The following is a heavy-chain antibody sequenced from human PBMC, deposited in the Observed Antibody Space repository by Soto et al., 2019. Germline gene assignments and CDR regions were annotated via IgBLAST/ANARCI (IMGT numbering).Heavy chain of an antibody. CDR1: GGSISSSNW. D-gene: IGHD3-22*01. CDR3: ARESRSSRYDSSGYSQFWFFDL. Sequence: PSETLSLTCAVSGGSISSSNWWSWVRQPPGKGLEWIGEIYHSGSTNYNPSLKSRVTISVDWSKNQFALELSSVTAADTAVYYCARESRSSRYDSSGYSQFWFFDLWGRGTLVTVSS. CDR2: IYHSGST. V-gene: IGHV4-4*02. J-gene: IGHJ2*01.